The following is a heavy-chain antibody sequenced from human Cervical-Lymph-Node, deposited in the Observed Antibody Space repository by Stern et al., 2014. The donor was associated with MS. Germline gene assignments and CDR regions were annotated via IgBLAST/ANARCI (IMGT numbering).Heavy chain of an antibody. CDR2: IDWGASP. Sequence: QVTLKESGPALVRPTQTLTLTCTFSGFSLTTTGIRVSWIRQPPGKALEWLARIDWGASPFYSTSLRTRLIISKDTSKNQVVLTMTNVDPADTATYYCARTPTYRFAFDVWGQGTVVIVSS. CDR3: ARTPTYRFAFDV. V-gene: IGHV2-70*04. J-gene: IGHJ3*01. CDR1: GFSLTTTGIR. D-gene: IGHD3-10*01.